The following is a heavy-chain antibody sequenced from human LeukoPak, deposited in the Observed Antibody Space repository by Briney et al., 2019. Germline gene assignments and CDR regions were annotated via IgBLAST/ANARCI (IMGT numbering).Heavy chain of an antibody. CDR3: ARLRGAMTPVTSDFDY. CDR2: ISDSGST. J-gene: IGHJ4*02. V-gene: IGHV4-59*08. Sequence: PSETLSLTCTVSGDSISRYYWSWVRQPPGKGLEWLGSISDSGSTNYNPSLLSRVTISVDTSRNQFSLNLSSVTAADTAVYYCARLRGAMTPVTSDFDYWGQGTLVTVSS. CDR1: GDSISRYY. D-gene: IGHD4-17*01.